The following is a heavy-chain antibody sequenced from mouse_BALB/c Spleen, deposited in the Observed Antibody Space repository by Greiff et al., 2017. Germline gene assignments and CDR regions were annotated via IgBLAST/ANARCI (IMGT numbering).Heavy chain of an antibody. CDR1: GFSLTSYG. V-gene: IGHV2-9*02. Sequence: VQLQQSGPGLVAPSQSLSISCTASGFSLTSYGVHWVRQPPGKGLEWLGVIWTGGSTNYNSALMSRLSISKDNSKSQVFLKMNSLQTDDTAMYYCARGDAWVFAYWGQGTLVTVSA. CDR2: IWTGGST. D-gene: IGHD4-1*01. J-gene: IGHJ3*01. CDR3: ARGDAWVFAY.